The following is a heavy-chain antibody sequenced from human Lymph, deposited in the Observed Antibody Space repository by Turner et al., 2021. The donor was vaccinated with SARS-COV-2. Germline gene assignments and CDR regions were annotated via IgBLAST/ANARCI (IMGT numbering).Heavy chain of an antibody. CDR2: MSPVLGVT. CDR1: RGTFSSYT. J-gene: IGHJ5*02. V-gene: IGHV1-69*04. CDR3: ERDAGPLSVVVVAAKADNWSDP. Sequence: QFQLVQSGAEVMKPGSSVKVSCRASRGTFSSYTISWVRQAPGQGLGWMGRMSPVLGVTNYAQKFQSRVTITADKSTSTAYMELSSLRSEETAVYYGERDAGPLSVVVVAAKADNWSDPWGQGTLVTVSS. D-gene: IGHD2-15*01.